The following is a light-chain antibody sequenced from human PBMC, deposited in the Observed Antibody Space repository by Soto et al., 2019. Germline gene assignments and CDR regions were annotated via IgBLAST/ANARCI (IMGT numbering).Light chain of an antibody. V-gene: IGKV3-20*01. Sequence: EIVLTQSPGTLSLSPGDRATLSCRASQSVSRDYFAWYQQRPGQTPRLLIYGASRRATGTPDRFSGSGSGTDFTLTISRLEPEDVAVYYCQQYGGSPFTFGPGTKVDLE. CDR1: QSVSRDY. J-gene: IGKJ3*01. CDR3: QQYGGSPFT. CDR2: GAS.